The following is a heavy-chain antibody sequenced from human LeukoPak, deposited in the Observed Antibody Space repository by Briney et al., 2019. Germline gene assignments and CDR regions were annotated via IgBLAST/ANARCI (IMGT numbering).Heavy chain of an antibody. CDR1: SGSISSYY. CDR2: IYYSGST. CDR3: ARETSQKGAHYMDV. V-gene: IGHV4-59*01. D-gene: IGHD3-16*01. J-gene: IGHJ6*03. Sequence: PSETLSLTCTVSSGSISSYYWSWIRKPPGKGLEGIGYIYYSGSTNYNPSLKSRVTISVDTSKNQFSLKLSSVTAPDTAVYYCARETSQKGAHYMDVWGKGTTVTISS.